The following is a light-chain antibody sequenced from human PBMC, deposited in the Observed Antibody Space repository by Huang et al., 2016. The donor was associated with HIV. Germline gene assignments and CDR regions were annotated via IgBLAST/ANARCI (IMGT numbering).Light chain of an antibody. Sequence: EIVLTQSPGTLSLSPGERATLSCRASQSVSSSYLAWYQQKPGQAPMLLIYGAYSRATGMPDRFSGSGSGTDFTLTISGLEPEDFAVYYCQQYGSAPTFGQGTKVEIK. J-gene: IGKJ1*01. CDR1: QSVSSSY. V-gene: IGKV3-20*01. CDR3: QQYGSAPT. CDR2: GAY.